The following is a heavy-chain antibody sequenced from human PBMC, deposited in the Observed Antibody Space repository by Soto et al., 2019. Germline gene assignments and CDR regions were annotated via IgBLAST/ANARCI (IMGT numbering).Heavy chain of an antibody. CDR2: IYYSGNT. D-gene: IGHD3-22*01. V-gene: IGHV4-59*12. J-gene: IGHJ4*02. Sequence: SETLALTCSVSGGSISSYYWTWIRQPPGKGLEWIGYIYYSGNTKYNPALKSRVARSVDTSKTQFPLQLSSLTAADTAVYYCERYSDNSDSRGFHPYRGQGTLVTVPS. CDR1: GGSISSYY. CDR3: ERYSDNSDSRGFHPY.